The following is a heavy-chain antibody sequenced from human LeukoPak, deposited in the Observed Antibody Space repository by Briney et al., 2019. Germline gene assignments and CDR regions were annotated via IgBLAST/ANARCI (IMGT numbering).Heavy chain of an antibody. CDR2: INDSGRT. V-gene: IGHV4-34*01. CDR3: ARRWNYGRNYYIDV. CDR1: GGSFSNYY. J-gene: IGHJ6*03. Sequence: PSGTLSLTCAVYGGSFSNYYWSWIRQPPGRGLEWIAEINDSGRTNYNPSLMSRVTVSVDTSKNQFSLRLTSVTATDTAVYYCARRWNYGRNYYIDVWGNGATVSVSS. D-gene: IGHD1-7*01.